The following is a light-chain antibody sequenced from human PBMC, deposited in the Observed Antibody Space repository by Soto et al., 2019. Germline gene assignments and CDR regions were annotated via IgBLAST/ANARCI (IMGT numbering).Light chain of an antibody. CDR2: AAS. J-gene: IGKJ2*01. Sequence: DVQMTQSPSSLSVSVGDRVTITCRASQIINTYLNWYQQKPGKAPKLLIFAASTLQNGVPSRFRGSGSGTAFTLTITSLQPEDFATYYCQQSFTTPPYTFGQGTKLEIK. CDR1: QIINTY. V-gene: IGKV1-39*01. CDR3: QQSFTTPPYT.